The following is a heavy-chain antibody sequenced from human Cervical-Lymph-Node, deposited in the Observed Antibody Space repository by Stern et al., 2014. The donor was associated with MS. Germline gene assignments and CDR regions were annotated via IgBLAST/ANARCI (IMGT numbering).Heavy chain of an antibody. V-gene: IGHV1-69*01. D-gene: IGHD4-17*01. Sequence: VQLVESGAEVKKPGSSVKVSCKASGGTFSSYAISWVRQAPGQGLEWMGGITPISGTAKNAQKFHRVTITADESTSTAYMEVSSLRSEDTAVYYCASYSAYGDYMISWGQGTLVTVAS. CDR3: ASYSAYGDYMIS. CDR1: GGTFSSYA. CDR2: ITPISGTA. J-gene: IGHJ5*02.